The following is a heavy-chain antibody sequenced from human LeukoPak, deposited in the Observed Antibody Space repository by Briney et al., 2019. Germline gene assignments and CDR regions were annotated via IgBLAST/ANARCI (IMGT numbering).Heavy chain of an antibody. Sequence: GASVNVSCKVSGYTLTELSMHWVRQAPGKGLEWMGGFDPGDGETIYAQKFQGRVTMTEDTSTDTAYMELSSLRSEDTAVYYCATRWDYGLRYFDYWGQGTLVTVSS. J-gene: IGHJ4*02. V-gene: IGHV1-24*01. CDR2: FDPGDGET. CDR3: ATRWDYGLRYFDY. CDR1: GYTLTELS. D-gene: IGHD4-17*01.